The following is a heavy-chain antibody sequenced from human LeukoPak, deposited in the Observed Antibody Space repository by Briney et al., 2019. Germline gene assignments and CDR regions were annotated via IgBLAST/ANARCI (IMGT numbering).Heavy chain of an antibody. CDR1: GGTFSSYA. D-gene: IGHD3-9*01. Sequence: ASVKVSCKASGGTFSSYAISWVRQAPGQGLEWMGGIIPIFGTANYAQKFQGRVTMTRDTSTSTVYMELSSLRSEDTAVYYCARGSFPDILTGYSAPGLNYWGQGTLVTVSS. V-gene: IGHV1-69*05. CDR3: ARGSFPDILTGYSAPGLNY. CDR2: IIPIFGTA. J-gene: IGHJ4*02.